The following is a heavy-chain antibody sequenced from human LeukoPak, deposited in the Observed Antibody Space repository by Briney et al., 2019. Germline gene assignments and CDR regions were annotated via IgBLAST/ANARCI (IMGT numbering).Heavy chain of an antibody. CDR3: AKDPSYLPAPGWFDP. Sequence: GGSLRLSCAASGFTFSSYGMHWVRQAPGKGLEWVAVIWYDGSNKYYADSVKGRFTISRDNAKNSLYLQMNSLRAEDTAVYYCAKDPSYLPAPGWFDPWGQGTLVTVSS. J-gene: IGHJ5*02. V-gene: IGHV3-33*03. CDR2: IWYDGSNK. CDR1: GFTFSSYG. D-gene: IGHD2-2*01.